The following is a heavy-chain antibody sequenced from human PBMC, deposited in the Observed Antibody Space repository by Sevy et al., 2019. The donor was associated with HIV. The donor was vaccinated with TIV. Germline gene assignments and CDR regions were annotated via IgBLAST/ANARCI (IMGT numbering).Heavy chain of an antibody. J-gene: IGHJ4*02. CDR3: AHETFGRFES. CDR1: GFTFSANW. V-gene: IGHV3-7*01. D-gene: IGHD3-16*01. Sequence: GGSLRLSCAASGFTFSANWMNWVRQAPGKGLEWVANIKGDGSDKHYVDAVEGRFTISRDNAKNLLDLQMNSLIVEDTAVYYCAHETFGRFESWGQGPLVTVSS. CDR2: IKGDGSDK.